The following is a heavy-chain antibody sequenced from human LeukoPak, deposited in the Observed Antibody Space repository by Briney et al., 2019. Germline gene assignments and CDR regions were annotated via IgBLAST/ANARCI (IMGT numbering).Heavy chain of an antibody. V-gene: IGHV4-4*02. J-gene: IGHJ4*02. CDR1: GGSISSSNW. Sequence: SGTLSLTCAVSGGSISSSNWWSWVRQPPGKGLEWIGYIWPSGSTNYNPSLSGRVAISLDKSRNHFTLMVTAVTAADTAFYYCARKGPEHLPTYFDHWGRGILVTVSS. D-gene: IGHD2-21*01. CDR3: ARKGPEHLPTYFDH. CDR2: IWPSGST.